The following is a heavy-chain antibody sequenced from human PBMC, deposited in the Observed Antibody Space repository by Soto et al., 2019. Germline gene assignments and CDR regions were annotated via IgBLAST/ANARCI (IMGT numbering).Heavy chain of an antibody. D-gene: IGHD3-22*01. CDR2: IYHRGSP. CDR3: ARNYDDSSGYYQRFFYYGMDV. V-gene: IGHV4-4*02. CDR1: GGSISSSNW. J-gene: IGHJ6*02. Sequence: QVQLQESGPGLVKPSGTLSLTCAVSGGSISSSNWWSSVRQPPGKGLEWIGEIYHRGSPNYNPSPRSLLTRAVDKSKNQLSLNLSSVSAADPSVYYSARNYDDSSGYYQRFFYYGMDVWVQRTTVAVSS.